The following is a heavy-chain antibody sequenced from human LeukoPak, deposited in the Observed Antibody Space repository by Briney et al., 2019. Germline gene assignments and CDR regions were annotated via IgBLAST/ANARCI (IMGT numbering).Heavy chain of an antibody. D-gene: IGHD3-10*01. Sequence: PGGSLRLSCAASGFTFSSYEMNWVRQAPGKGLEWVSFISSSSSYIYYADSVKGRFTISRDNAKNSLYLQMNSPRAEDTAVYYCARGEYGSGSYHIDYWGQGTLVTVSS. J-gene: IGHJ4*02. CDR2: ISSSSSYI. V-gene: IGHV3-21*01. CDR1: GFTFSSYE. CDR3: ARGEYGSGSYHIDY.